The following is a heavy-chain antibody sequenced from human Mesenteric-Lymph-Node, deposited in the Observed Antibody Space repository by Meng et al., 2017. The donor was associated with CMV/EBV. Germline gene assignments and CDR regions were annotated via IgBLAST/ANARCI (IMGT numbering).Heavy chain of an antibody. J-gene: IGHJ4*02. CDR2: ISSSGGTI. Sequence: ASGFTFSDYYMSWIRQAPGKGLEWVSYISSSGGTIYYADSVKGRFTISRDNAKNSLYLQMNSLRAEDTAVYYCARDIYGSSTLSDYWGQGTLVTVSS. V-gene: IGHV3-11*01. CDR3: ARDIYGSSTLSDY. D-gene: IGHD2-2*01. CDR1: GFTFSDYY.